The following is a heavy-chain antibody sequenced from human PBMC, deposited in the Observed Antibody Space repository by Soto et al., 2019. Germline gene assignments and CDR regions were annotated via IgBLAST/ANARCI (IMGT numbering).Heavy chain of an antibody. Sequence: SETLSLTCSVTGDSISSYYWSWIRQPPGKGLEWIGYIYYSGSPTYNPSFKSRVTISVDRSKNQFSLRLSSVTAADTAVYYCARNSPLFENDYYVLAFWGQGTTVIVSS. CDR2: IYYSGSP. V-gene: IGHV4-59*08. D-gene: IGHD3-16*01. J-gene: IGHJ6*02. CDR3: ARNSPLFENDYYVLAF. CDR1: GDSISSYY.